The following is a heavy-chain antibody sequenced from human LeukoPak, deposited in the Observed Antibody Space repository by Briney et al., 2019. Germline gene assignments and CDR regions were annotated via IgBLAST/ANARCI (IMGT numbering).Heavy chain of an antibody. D-gene: IGHD5/OR15-5a*01. CDR2: IYYGETT. CDR3: ARQVSDYFYYYIDV. V-gene: IGHV4-39*01. J-gene: IGHJ6*03. CDR1: GGAISSTSYY. Sequence: KASETLSLTCTVSGGAISSTSYYWDWIRQPPGKGLEWIGSIYYGETTYYSSSLKRRVTISVTTSKNQFSLRLTTVTAADTAVYYCARQVSDYFYYYIDVWGRGTTVTVSS.